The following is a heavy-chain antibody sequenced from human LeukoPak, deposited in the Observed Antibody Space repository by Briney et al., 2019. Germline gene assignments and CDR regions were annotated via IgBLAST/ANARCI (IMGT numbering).Heavy chain of an antibody. J-gene: IGHJ3*02. D-gene: IGHD3-10*01. CDR3: ARGPPYYYGSGSSVRGAFDI. CDR2: INWNGGST. V-gene: IGHV3-20*04. CDR1: GFTFDDYG. Sequence: GGSLRLSCAASGFTFDDYGMSWVRQAPGKGLEWVSGINWNGGSTGYADSVKGRFTISRDNAKNSLYLQMNSLRAEDTALYYCARGPPYYYGSGSSVRGAFDIWGQGTMVTVSS.